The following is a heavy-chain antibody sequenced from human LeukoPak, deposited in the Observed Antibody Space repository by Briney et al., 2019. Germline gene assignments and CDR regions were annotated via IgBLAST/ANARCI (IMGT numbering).Heavy chain of an antibody. V-gene: IGHV4-34*01. CDR1: GGSFSGYY. CDR2: INHSGSA. CDR3: ARVSIFGVVGY. D-gene: IGHD3-3*01. J-gene: IGHJ4*02. Sequence: SETLSLTCAVYGGSFSGYYWSWIRQPPGKGLEWIGEINHSGSANYNPSLKSRVTISVDTSKNQFSLKLSSVTAADTAVYYCARVSIFGVVGYWGQGTLVTVSS.